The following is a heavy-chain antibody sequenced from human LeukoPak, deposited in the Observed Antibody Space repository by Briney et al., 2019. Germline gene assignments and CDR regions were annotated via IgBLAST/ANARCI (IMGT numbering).Heavy chain of an antibody. V-gene: IGHV4-4*07. D-gene: IGHD6-13*01. Sequence: SETLSLTCTVSGGSISSYYWSWIRQPAGKGLEWIGRIYTSGSTNYNPSLKSRVTISLDKSKSQFSLKLSSVTAADTAVYYCARGRIAAAYYMDVWGKGTTVTVSS. J-gene: IGHJ6*03. CDR1: GGSISSYY. CDR3: ARGRIAAAYYMDV. CDR2: IYTSGST.